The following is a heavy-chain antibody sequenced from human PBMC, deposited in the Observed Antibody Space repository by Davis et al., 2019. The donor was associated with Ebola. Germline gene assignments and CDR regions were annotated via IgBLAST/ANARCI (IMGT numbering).Heavy chain of an antibody. D-gene: IGHD2-8*02. Sequence: GESLKISCAASGFTFSDYYMSWIRQAPGKGLEYVSAISSNGGSTYYADSVKGRFTISRDNSKNTLYLQMNSLRAEDTAVYYCARGYCTGGVCRNYYYYGMDVWGQGTTVTVSS. J-gene: IGHJ6*02. V-gene: IGHV3-64D*08. CDR2: ISSNGGST. CDR3: ARGYCTGGVCRNYYYYGMDV. CDR1: GFTFSDYY.